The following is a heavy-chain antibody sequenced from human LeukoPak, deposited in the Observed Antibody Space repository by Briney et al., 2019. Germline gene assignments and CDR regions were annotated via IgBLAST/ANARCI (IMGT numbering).Heavy chain of an antibody. CDR3: AKDVDRRKWELTFDY. CDR2: INPDGSST. D-gene: IGHD1-26*01. J-gene: IGHJ4*02. CDR1: GFTFSSYW. V-gene: IGHV3-74*01. Sequence: PGGSLRLSCAASGFTFSSYWMHWVRQAPGKGLVWVSRINPDGSSTNYADSVKGRFTISRGNAKNTLFLQMNSLRAEDTAVYYCAKDVDRRKWELTFDYWGQGTLVTVSS.